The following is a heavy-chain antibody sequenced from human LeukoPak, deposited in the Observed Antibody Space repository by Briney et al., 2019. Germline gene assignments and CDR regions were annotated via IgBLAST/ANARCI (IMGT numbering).Heavy chain of an antibody. D-gene: IGHD1-26*01. Sequence: GGSLRLPRAPSGFTFRRFSLHWVPQAPGKGLGGVAVMSYDGSNEYYADSVKGRFTISRDNSKNTLYVQMNSLRAEDTAQYYCAKERSSGSYNDYWGQGTLVTVSS. CDR2: MSYDGSNE. CDR3: AKERSSGSYNDY. CDR1: GFTFRRFS. V-gene: IGHV3-30-3*01. J-gene: IGHJ4*02.